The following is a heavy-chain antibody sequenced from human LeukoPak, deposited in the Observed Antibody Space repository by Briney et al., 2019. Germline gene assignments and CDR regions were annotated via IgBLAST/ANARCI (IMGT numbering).Heavy chain of an antibody. J-gene: IGHJ6*03. V-gene: IGHV4-34*01. CDR3: ASSGSYYPYYYYMDV. D-gene: IGHD1-26*01. CDR2: INHSGST. CDR1: GGSFSGYY. Sequence: SETLSLTCAVYGGSFSGYYWSWIRQPPGEGLEWIGEINHSGSTNYNPSLKSRVTISVDTSKNQFSLKLSSVTAADTAVYYCASSGSYYPYYYYMDVWGKGTTVTVSS.